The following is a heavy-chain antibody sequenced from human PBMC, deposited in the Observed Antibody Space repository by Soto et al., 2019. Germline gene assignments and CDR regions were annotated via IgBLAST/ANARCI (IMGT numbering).Heavy chain of an antibody. V-gene: IGHV1-2*02. J-gene: IGHJ6*02. Sequence: ASVKVSCKASGYTFTVHYLHLVRQAPGQGLEWXGWXXPXXDXTXXXQXXXGRVTMTRDTSISTAYMELSGLKSDDTAVNYCARETTTVLVNGMDVWGQGTTVTVSS. CDR2: XXPXXDXT. D-gene: IGHD4-17*01. CDR1: GYTFTVHY. CDR3: ARETTTVLVNGMDV.